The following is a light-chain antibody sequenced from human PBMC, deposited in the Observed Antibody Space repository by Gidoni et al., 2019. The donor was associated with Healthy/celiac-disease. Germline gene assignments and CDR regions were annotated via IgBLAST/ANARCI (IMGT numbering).Light chain of an antibody. J-gene: IGKJ4*01. CDR3: QPYYSSPPT. V-gene: IGKV1-8*01. Sequence: AIRMTQSPSSFSATTGDGVTITGRASQGISSYLAWCRQKPGKAPKLLIYAASTLQSGVPSRFSGSGSGTDFTLTISCLQSEDFATYYCQPYYSSPPTFGGGTKVEIK. CDR2: AAS. CDR1: QGISSY.